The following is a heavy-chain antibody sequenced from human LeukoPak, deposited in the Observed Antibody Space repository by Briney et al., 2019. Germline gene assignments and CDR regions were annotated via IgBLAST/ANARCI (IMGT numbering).Heavy chain of an antibody. Sequence: ASVKVSCKASGYTFTGYYMHWLRQAPRQGLEWMGRINPNSGGTNYAQKFQGRVTMTRGTSISTAYMELSRLRSDDTAVYYCAIGFWSGSYFDFWGQGTLVTVSS. CDR3: AIGFWSGSYFDF. D-gene: IGHD3-3*01. CDR2: INPNSGGT. V-gene: IGHV1-2*06. J-gene: IGHJ4*02. CDR1: GYTFTGYY.